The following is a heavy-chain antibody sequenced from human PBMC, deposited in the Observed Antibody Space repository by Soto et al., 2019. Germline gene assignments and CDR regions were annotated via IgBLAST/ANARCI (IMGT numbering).Heavy chain of an antibody. J-gene: IGHJ4*02. CDR3: ARAVGYCSGGSCHGLDY. D-gene: IGHD2-15*01. CDR1: GGSISSSNW. Sequence: QVQLQESGPGLVRPSGTLALTCAVSGGSISSSNWWNWVRQPPGKGLEWIGEIYHSGATNNNPSLNSGVTISVDKSKNQFSLKLSSVTAAEAAVYYCARAVGYCSGGSCHGLDYWGQGTLVTVSS. CDR2: IYHSGAT. V-gene: IGHV4-4*02.